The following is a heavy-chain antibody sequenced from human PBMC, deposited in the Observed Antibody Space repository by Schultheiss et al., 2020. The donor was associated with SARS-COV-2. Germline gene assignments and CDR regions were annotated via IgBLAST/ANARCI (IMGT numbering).Heavy chain of an antibody. J-gene: IGHJ6*02. CDR3: ARAERTVTLFYYYYGMDV. CDR1: GFTFSSYS. CDR2: ISSSSSTI. D-gene: IGHD4-11*01. V-gene: IGHV3-48*02. Sequence: GESLKISCAASGFTFSSYSMNWVRQAPGKGLEWVSYISSSSSTIYYADSVKGRFTISRDNAKNSLYLQMNSLRDEDTAVYYCARAERTVTLFYYYYGMDVWGQGTTVTVSS.